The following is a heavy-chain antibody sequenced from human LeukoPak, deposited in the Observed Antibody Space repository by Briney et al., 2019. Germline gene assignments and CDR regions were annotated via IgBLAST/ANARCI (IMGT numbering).Heavy chain of an antibody. CDR3: ARAWSSSSPGSNY. CDR2: INPNSGGT. J-gene: IGHJ4*02. D-gene: IGHD6-13*01. V-gene: IGHV1-2*06. Sequence: ASVKVSCTASGYTFTGYYMHWVRQAPGQGLEWMGRINPNSGGTNYAQKFQGRVTMTRDTSISTAYMELSRLRSDDTAVYYCARAWSSSSPGSNYWGQGTLVTVSS. CDR1: GYTFTGYY.